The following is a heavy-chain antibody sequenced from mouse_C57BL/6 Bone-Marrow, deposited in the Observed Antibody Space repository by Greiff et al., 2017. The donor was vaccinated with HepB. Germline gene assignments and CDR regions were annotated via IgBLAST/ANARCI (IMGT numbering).Heavy chain of an antibody. CDR3: ARHDYGSSYGAY. Sequence: DVMLVESGGDLVKPGGSLKLSCAASGFTFSSYGMSWVRQTPDKRLEWVATISSGGSYTYYPDSVKGRFTISRDNVKNTLYLQMSSLKSEDTAMYYCARHDYGSSYGAYWGQGTLVTVSA. CDR1: GFTFSSYG. CDR2: ISSGGSYT. J-gene: IGHJ3*01. V-gene: IGHV5-6*02. D-gene: IGHD1-1*01.